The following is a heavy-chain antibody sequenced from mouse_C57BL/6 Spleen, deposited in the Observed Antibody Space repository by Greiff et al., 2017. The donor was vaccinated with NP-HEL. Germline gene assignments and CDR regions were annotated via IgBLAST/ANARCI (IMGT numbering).Heavy chain of an antibody. V-gene: IGHV1-64*01. J-gene: IGHJ3*01. CDR1: GYTFTSYW. D-gene: IGHD2-3*01. CDR2: IHPNSGST. CDR3: ARRGWFAWFAY. Sequence: VQLQQPGAELVKPGASVKLSCKASGYTFTSYWMHWVKQRPGQGLEWIGMIHPNSGSTNYNEKFKSKATLTVDKSSSTAYMQLSSLTSEDSAVYYCARRGWFAWFAYWGQGTLVTVSA.